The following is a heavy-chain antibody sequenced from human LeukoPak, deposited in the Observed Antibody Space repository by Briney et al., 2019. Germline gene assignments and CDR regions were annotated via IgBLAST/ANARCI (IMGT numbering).Heavy chain of an antibody. Sequence: TSETLSLTCTVSGGSISGSISSYYWNWIRQPPGKGLEWIGYIYYSGSTNYNPSLKSRVTISVDTSKNQFSLKLSSVTAADTAVYYCARARPSMWIDYWGQGTLVTVSS. D-gene: IGHD5-12*01. J-gene: IGHJ4*02. CDR2: IYYSGST. CDR1: GGSISGSISSYY. CDR3: ARARPSMWIDY. V-gene: IGHV4-61*01.